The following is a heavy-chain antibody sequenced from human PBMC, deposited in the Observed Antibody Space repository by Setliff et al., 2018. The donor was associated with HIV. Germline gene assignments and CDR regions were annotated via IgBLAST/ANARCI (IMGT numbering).Heavy chain of an antibody. D-gene: IGHD3-16*02. CDR2: IYPGDSDT. Sequence: PGESLKISCKGSGYSFTSYWIGWVRQMPGKGLEWMGIIYPGDSDTRYSPSFQGQVTISADKSISTAYLQWSSLKASDTAMYYCARHTGITFGGVIVFDVFDIWGQGTMVTVSS. J-gene: IGHJ3*02. CDR1: GYSFTSYW. V-gene: IGHV5-51*01. CDR3: ARHTGITFGGVIVFDVFDI.